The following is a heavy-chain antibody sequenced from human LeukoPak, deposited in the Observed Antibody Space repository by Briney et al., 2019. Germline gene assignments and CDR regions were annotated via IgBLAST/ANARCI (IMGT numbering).Heavy chain of an antibody. V-gene: IGHV1-69*10. CDR1: GYTFTSYG. CDR3: AREGSGSYS. Sequence: SVKISCKASGYTFTSYGISWVRQAPGQGLEWMGWIIPILGIANYAQKFQGRVTITADKSTSTAYMELSSLRSEDTAVYYCAREGSGSYSWGQGTLVTVSS. CDR2: IIPILGIA. J-gene: IGHJ5*02. D-gene: IGHD3-10*01.